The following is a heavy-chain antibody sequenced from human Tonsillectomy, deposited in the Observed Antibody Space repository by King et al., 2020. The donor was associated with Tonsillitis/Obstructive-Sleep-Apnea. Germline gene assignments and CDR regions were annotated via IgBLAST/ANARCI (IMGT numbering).Heavy chain of an antibody. CDR2: INHGGST. J-gene: IGHJ4*02. V-gene: IGHV4-34*01. CDR1: GGSFSGYS. Sequence: VQLPQWGAGLLKPSETLSLTYAVYGGSFSGYSWSWVRQPPGKGLEWIGEINHGGSTNYNPSLKSRVIISVDTSKNQFSLNLSSVTAADTAVYYCARGDTYYYDSSGSRVFDYWGQGTLVTVSS. D-gene: IGHD3-22*01. CDR3: ARGDTYYYDSSGSRVFDY.